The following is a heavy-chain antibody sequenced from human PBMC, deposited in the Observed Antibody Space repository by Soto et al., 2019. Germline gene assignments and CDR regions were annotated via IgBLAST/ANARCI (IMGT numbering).Heavy chain of an antibody. CDR2: IIPTFGTP. J-gene: IGHJ4*02. Sequence: QVQLVQSGTVVQRRGSSVKVSCQASGGTFSSHGMAWVRQAPGQGLEWMGGIIPTFGTPTYAPKFQCRVTITADKSTNTAYMERSSLRSEDTGVYYCASERTAQYFDFCGQATLLTVSS. CDR1: GGTFSSHG. V-gene: IGHV1-69*06. CDR3: ASERTAQYFDF.